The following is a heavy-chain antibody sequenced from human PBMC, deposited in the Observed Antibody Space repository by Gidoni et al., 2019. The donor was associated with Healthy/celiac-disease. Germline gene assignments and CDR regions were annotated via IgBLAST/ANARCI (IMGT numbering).Heavy chain of an antibody. V-gene: IGHV3-13*04. J-gene: IGHJ6*04. Sequence: EVQLVESGGGLVQPGGISGFTFSSYDMHWVRQATGKGLEWVSAIGTAGDTYYPGSVKGRFTISRENAKNSLYLQMNSLRAGDTAVYYCARGSYYYGSGSPPPDVWGKGTTVTVSS. D-gene: IGHD3-10*01. CDR1: GFTFSSYD. CDR3: ARGSYYYGSGSPPPDV. CDR2: IGTAGDT.